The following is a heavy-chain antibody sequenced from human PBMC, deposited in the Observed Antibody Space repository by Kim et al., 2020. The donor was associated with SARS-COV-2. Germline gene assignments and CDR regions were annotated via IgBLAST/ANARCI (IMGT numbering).Heavy chain of an antibody. CDR2: IYYSGST. Sequence: SETLSLTCTVSGGSISSSSYYWGWIRQPPGKGLEWIGSIYYSGSTYYNPSLKSRVTISVDTSKNQFSLKLSSVTAADTAVYYCARGGYSYGYAGGFDYWGQGTLVTVSS. V-gene: IGHV4-39*07. CDR1: GGSISSSSYY. J-gene: IGHJ4*02. D-gene: IGHD5-18*01. CDR3: ARGGYSYGYAGGFDY.